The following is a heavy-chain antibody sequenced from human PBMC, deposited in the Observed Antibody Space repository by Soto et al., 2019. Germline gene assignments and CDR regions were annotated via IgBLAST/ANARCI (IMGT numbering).Heavy chain of an antibody. Sequence: QVQLVQSGAEVKKPGSSVKVSCKASGGPFSSYGISWVRQAPGQGLEWMGGFIPVFGTANYAQKFQGRVTITADESTSTAYMELSSLRSEDTAIYYCAREGYCTSNSCYVFDIWGQGTMVTVSS. D-gene: IGHD2-2*01. CDR3: AREGYCTSNSCYVFDI. CDR2: FIPVFGTA. J-gene: IGHJ3*02. V-gene: IGHV1-69*12. CDR1: GGPFSSYG.